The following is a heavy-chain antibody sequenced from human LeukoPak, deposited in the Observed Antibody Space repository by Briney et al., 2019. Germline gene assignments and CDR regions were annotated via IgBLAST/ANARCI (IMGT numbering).Heavy chain of an antibody. CDR2: MKQDGSEN. Sequence: GGSLRLSCEVSGFTFSSNWMSWVRQAPGKGLEWVANMKQDGSENYYVDSVKGRFTISRDNARSSLYLQMNSLRAEDTAVYYCARISGGWSRGAFDVWGQGTMVTVSS. J-gene: IGHJ3*01. CDR1: GFTFSSNW. V-gene: IGHV3-7*04. D-gene: IGHD6-19*01. CDR3: ARISGGWSRGAFDV.